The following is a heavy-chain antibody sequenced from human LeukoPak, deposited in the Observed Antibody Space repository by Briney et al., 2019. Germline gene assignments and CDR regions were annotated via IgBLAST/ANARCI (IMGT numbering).Heavy chain of an antibody. CDR1: GYTFTSYY. CDR2: INPSGGST. Sequence: ASVTVSCKASGYTFTSYYMHWVRQAPGQGLEWMGIINPSGGSTSYAQKFQGRVTMTRDTSTSTVYMELSSLRSEDTAVYYCARDPDMVVVVPAAIGAYFDYWGQGTLVTVSS. D-gene: IGHD2-2*01. J-gene: IGHJ4*02. CDR3: ARDPDMVVVVPAAIGAYFDY. V-gene: IGHV1-46*01.